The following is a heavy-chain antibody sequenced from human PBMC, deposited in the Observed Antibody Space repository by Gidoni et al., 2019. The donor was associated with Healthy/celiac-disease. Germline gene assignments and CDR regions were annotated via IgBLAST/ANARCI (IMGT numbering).Heavy chain of an antibody. CDR2: ISGSGGST. CDR3: ATGIAAAGPGY. J-gene: IGHJ4*02. CDR1: GFTFSSYA. D-gene: IGHD6-13*01. V-gene: IGHV3-23*04. Sequence: EVQLVESGGGLVQPGGSLRLYCSASGFTFSSYAISWVRQAPGKGLEWVSAISGSGGSTYYADSVKGRFTISRDNSKNTLYLQMNSLRAEDTAVYYCATGIAAAGPGYWGQGTLVTVSS.